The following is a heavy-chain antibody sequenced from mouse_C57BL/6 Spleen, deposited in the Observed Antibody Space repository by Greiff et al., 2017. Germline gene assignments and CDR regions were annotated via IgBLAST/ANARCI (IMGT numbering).Heavy chain of an antibody. CDR2: IDPETGGT. J-gene: IGHJ2*01. D-gene: IGHD1-1*01. Sequence: QVQLQQSGAELVRPGASVTLSCKASGYTFTDYEMHWVQQTPVHGLEWIGAIDPETGGTAYNQKFKGQAILTADKSSSTAYMELRSLTSEDSAVYYCTRRSSYEEYYFDYWGQGTTLTVSS. CDR1: GYTFTDYE. V-gene: IGHV1-15*01. CDR3: TRRSSYEEYYFDY.